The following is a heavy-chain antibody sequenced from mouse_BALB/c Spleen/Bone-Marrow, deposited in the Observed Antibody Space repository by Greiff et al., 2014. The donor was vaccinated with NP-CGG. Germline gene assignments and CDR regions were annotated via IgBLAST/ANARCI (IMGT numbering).Heavy chain of an antibody. V-gene: IGHV1-14*01. CDR1: RYTFTNYV. D-gene: IGHD1-1*01. CDR2: MNPFNDGT. Sequence: VQLKESGPELVKPGASVKMSCKASRYTFTNYVLHWVKQKPGQGLEWIGFMNPFNDGTNYNEKFKGKATLTSDKSSSTAYMESSSLTSKDSAVYYGAREVVAADYFDYWGQGTTLTVSS. J-gene: IGHJ2*01. CDR3: AREVVAADYFDY.